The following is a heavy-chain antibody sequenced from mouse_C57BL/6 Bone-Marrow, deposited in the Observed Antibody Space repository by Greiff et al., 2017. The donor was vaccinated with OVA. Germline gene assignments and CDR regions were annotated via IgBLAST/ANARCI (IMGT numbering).Heavy chain of an antibody. V-gene: IGHV7-1*01. J-gene: IGHJ4*01. CDR2: SRNKANDYTT. D-gene: IGHD4-1*01. CDR3: ARDAIRTGGYAMDY. Sequence: EVKLVESGGGLVQSGRSLRLSCATSGFTFSDFYMEWVRQAPGKGLEWIAASRNKANDYTTEYSASVKGRFIVSRDTSQSILYLQMNALRAEDTAIYYCARDAIRTGGYAMDYWGQGTSVTVSS. CDR1: GFTFSDFY.